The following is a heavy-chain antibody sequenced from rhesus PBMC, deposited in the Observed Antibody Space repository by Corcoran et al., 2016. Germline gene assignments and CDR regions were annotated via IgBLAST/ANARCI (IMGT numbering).Heavy chain of an antibody. CDR3: ARQPQLEYSNGDY. CDR1: GGSISSRNW. V-gene: IGHV4-93*02. J-gene: IGHJ4*01. D-gene: IGHD4-23*01. Sequence: QVQLQESGPAVVKPSETLSLTCAVSGGSISSRNWWRWIRQSPGKGLEWIGGIFGRGGRTEYKPARKSRDTIAIETTKNQFALKLSSVTAADTAVYDGARQPQLEYSNGDYWGQGVLVTVSS. CDR2: IFGRGGRT.